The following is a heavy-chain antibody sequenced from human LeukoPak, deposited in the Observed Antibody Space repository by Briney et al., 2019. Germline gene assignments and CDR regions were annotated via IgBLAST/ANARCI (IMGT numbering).Heavy chain of an antibody. V-gene: IGHV3-15*01. CDR2: IKSKTDGGTT. Sequence: GGSLRLSCAASGFTFSNAWMSWVRQAPGKGLEWVGRIKSKTDGGTTDYAAPVKGRFTVSRDDSKNTLYLQMNSLKTEDTAVYYCTTGITMVRGVIHLIDYWGQGTLVTVSS. CDR3: TTGITMVRGVIHLIDY. D-gene: IGHD3-10*01. CDR1: GFTFSNAW. J-gene: IGHJ4*02.